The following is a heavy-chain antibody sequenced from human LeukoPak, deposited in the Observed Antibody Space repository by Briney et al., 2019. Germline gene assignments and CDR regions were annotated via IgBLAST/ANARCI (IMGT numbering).Heavy chain of an antibody. Sequence: PSETLSLTCTVSGGSISSSSYYWGWIRQPPGKGLEWIGSIYYSGSTYYNPSLKSRVTISVDTSKNQFSLKLSSVTAADTAVYYCARAKVVTATDAFDIWGQGTMVTVSS. CDR2: IYYSGST. D-gene: IGHD2-21*02. V-gene: IGHV4-39*07. CDR3: ARAKVVTATDAFDI. CDR1: GGSISSSSYY. J-gene: IGHJ3*02.